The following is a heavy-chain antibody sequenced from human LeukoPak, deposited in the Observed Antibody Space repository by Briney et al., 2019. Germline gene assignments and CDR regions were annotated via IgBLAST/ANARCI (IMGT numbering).Heavy chain of an antibody. J-gene: IGHJ2*01. CDR1: GFTFSTYW. Sequence: PGGSLRLSCAASGFTFSTYWMHWVRQTPGKGLVWVSSIRNDGTPTNYADSVKGRFTISRDNAKNTLYLQMNSLRAEDTAVYYCVRLYKIEGADLWGRGTLVTVSS. D-gene: IGHD1-14*01. V-gene: IGHV3-74*01. CDR2: IRNDGTPT. CDR3: VRLYKIEGADL.